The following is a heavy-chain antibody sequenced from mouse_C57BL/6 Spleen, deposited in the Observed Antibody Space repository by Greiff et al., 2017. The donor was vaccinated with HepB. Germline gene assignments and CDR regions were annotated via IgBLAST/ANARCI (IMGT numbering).Heavy chain of an antibody. CDR2: ISDGGSYT. CDR1: GFTFSSYA. Sequence: EVMLVESGGGLVKPGGSLKLSCAASGFTFSSYAMSWVRQTPEKRLEWVATISDGGSYTYYPDNVKGRFTISRDNAKNNLYLQMSHLKSEDTAMYYWASYGYDEAYWGQGTLVTVSA. CDR3: ASYGYDEAY. D-gene: IGHD2-2*01. J-gene: IGHJ3*01. V-gene: IGHV5-4*03.